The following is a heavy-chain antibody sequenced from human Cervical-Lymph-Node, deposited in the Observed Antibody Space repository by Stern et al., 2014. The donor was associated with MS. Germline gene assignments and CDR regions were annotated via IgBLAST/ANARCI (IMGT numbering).Heavy chain of an antibody. CDR1: GASFSGDNW. Sequence: QVQLQESGPGLVKPSGTLSLTCTVSGASFSGDNWWSWVRPPPGKGLAWIGNYFHAGDANYNPSLRSLVVMLEDSSKSQFSQQLTSVAAADTAVYYCARGGGTDSPTYDYWGQGTLVTVS. V-gene: IGHV4-4*02. CDR3: ARGGGTDSPTYDY. J-gene: IGHJ4*02. CDR2: YFHAGDA. D-gene: IGHD3-16*01.